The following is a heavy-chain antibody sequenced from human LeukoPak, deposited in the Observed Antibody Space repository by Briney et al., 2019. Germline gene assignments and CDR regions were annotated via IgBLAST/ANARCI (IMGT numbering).Heavy chain of an antibody. J-gene: IGHJ4*02. V-gene: IGHV3-15*01. CDR3: TTIPHFYCSSTSCYPSDY. CDR1: GFTFSNAW. D-gene: IGHD2-2*01. Sequence: PGGSLRLSCAASGFTFSNAWMSWVRQAPGKGLEWVGRIKSKTDGGTTDYAAPVKGRFTSSRDDSKNTLYLQMNSLKTEDTAVYYCTTIPHFYCSSTSCYPSDYWGQGTLVTVSS. CDR2: IKSKTDGGTT.